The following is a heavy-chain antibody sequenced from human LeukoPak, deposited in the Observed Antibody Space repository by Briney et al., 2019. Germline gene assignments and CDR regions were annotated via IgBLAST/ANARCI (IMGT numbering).Heavy chain of an antibody. V-gene: IGHV1-18*01. CDR2: ISAYNGNT. CDR3: ARALVPTYYYYGMDV. J-gene: IGHJ6*02. CDR1: GYTFTSYG. Sequence: ASVKVSCKASGYTFTSYGISWVRQAPGQGLEWMGWISAYNGNTNYAQKLQGRVTMTTDTSTSTAYMELRSLRSDDTAVYYCARALVPTYYYYGMDVWGQGTTATVSS.